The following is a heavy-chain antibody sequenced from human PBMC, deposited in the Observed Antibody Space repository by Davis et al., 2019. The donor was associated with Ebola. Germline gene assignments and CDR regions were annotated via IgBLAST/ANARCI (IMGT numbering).Heavy chain of an antibody. Sequence: PGGSLRLSCAASGFTFSDYYMSWIRQAPGKGLEWVSYISSSSSYTNYADSVKGRFTISRDNAKNSLYLQMNSLRAEDTAVYYCARAASSGYSVFDYWGQGTLVTVSS. J-gene: IGHJ4*02. CDR3: ARAASSGYSVFDY. CDR1: GFTFSDYY. V-gene: IGHV3-11*06. D-gene: IGHD3-22*01. CDR2: ISSSSSYT.